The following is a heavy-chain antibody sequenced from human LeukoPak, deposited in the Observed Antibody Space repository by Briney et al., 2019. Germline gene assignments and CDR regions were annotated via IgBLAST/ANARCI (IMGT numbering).Heavy chain of an antibody. CDR1: GFTFSSYS. CDR2: ISSSSSYI. J-gene: IGHJ4*02. Sequence: GGSLRLSCAASGFTFSSYSMNWVRQAPGKGLEWVSSISSSSSYIYYADSVKGRFTISRDNAKNTLYLQMDSLRNEDTAVYYCARGVVVTATSGNDYWGQGTLVTVSS. CDR3: ARGVVVTATSGNDY. V-gene: IGHV3-21*01. D-gene: IGHD3-16*02.